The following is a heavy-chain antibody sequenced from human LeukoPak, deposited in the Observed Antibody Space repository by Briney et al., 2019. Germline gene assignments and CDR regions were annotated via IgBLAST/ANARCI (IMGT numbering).Heavy chain of an antibody. CDR3: TAHSATWPYYGMDV. D-gene: IGHD5-24*01. J-gene: IGHJ6*02. CDR1: GFTFSNAW. Sequence: GGSLRLSCAASGFTFSNAWMSWVRQAPGKRLERVGRIQSKTDGGTTDYAAPVKGRFPISRDDSKNTLYLQMTSLKTEDTAVYFCTAHSATWPYYGMDVWGQGTTVTVSS. V-gene: IGHV3-15*01. CDR2: IQSKTDGGTT.